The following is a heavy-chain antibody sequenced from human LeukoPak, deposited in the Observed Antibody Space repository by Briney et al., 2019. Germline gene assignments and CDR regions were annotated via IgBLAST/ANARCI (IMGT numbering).Heavy chain of an antibody. CDR3: TTGIWDYGDSLSFY. CDR1: GIRFSGYS. J-gene: IGHJ1*01. Sequence: PGGSLRLSCAASGIRFSGYSMNWVRQAPGKGLEWVSYISHTGSTMSYADSVKGRFTISRDNARNSLHLQMNSLRAEDTAVYYCTTGIWDYGDSLSFYWGQGTLVTVSS. CDR2: ISHTGSTM. D-gene: IGHD4-17*01. V-gene: IGHV3-48*04.